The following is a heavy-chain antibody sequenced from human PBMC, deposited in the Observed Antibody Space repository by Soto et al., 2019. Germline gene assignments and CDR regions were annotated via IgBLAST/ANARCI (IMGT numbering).Heavy chain of an antibody. CDR2: INHSGST. Sequence: SXTLSLTFAVYGGSFSGYYWSWIRQPSGKGLEWIGEINHSGSTNYNPSLKSRVTISVDTSKNQFSLKLSSVTAADTAVYYCARGYTDIVATGGFDYWGQGTLVTVSS. D-gene: IGHD5-12*01. CDR1: GGSFSGYY. V-gene: IGHV4-34*01. CDR3: ARGYTDIVATGGFDY. J-gene: IGHJ4*02.